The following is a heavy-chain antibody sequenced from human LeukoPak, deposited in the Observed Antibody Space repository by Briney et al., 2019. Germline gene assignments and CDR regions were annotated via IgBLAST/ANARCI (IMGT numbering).Heavy chain of an antibody. J-gene: IGHJ3*02. D-gene: IGHD6-19*01. Sequence: KPSETLSLTCTVSGGSISSNYWSWIRQPPGKGLEWIGYIYYSGSTNYNPSLKSRVTISIDTSKNQFSLKLSSVTAADTAVYYCATVSGGAFDIWGQGTMVTVSS. V-gene: IGHV4-59*08. CDR2: IYYSGST. CDR3: ATVSGGAFDI. CDR1: GGSISSNY.